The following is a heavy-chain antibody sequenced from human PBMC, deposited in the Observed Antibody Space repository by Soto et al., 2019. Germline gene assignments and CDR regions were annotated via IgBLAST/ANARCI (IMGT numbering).Heavy chain of an antibody. D-gene: IGHD2-2*02. CDR3: AKDLAIVVVPAAIAGFDY. CDR1: GFTFSSYA. V-gene: IGHV3-23*01. CDR2: ISGSGGST. Sequence: ESGGGLVQPGGSLRLSCAASGFTFSSYAMSWVRQAPGKGLEWVSAISGSGGSTYYADSVKGRFTISRDNSKNTLYLQMNSLRAEDTAVYYCAKDLAIVVVPAAIAGFDYWGQGTLVTVSS. J-gene: IGHJ4*02.